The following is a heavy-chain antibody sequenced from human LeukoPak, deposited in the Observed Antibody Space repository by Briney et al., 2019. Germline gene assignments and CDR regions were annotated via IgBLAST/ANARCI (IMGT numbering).Heavy chain of an antibody. D-gene: IGHD3-10*01. J-gene: IGHJ4*02. CDR1: GGSISSYY. CDR2: IYYTGNT. Sequence: PSETLSLTSTVSGGSISSYYWSWIRQPPGKGLEWIGNIYYTGNTNYNPSLKSRTIISVDTSKNQFFLKLSSVTAADTAVYYCARYFYGSGGRRQEFDYWGQGTLVAVSS. CDR3: ARYFYGSGGRRQEFDY. V-gene: IGHV4-59*12.